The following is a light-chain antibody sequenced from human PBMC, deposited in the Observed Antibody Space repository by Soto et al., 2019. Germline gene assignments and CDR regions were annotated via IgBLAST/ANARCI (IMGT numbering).Light chain of an antibody. CDR1: SSNIGNNY. V-gene: IGLV1-51*01. J-gene: IGLJ2*01. CDR2: DNS. CDR3: GTWDSSLSAVV. Sequence: QSVLTQPPSVSAAPGQKVTISCSGSSSNIGNNYVSWYQHLPGTAPKLLIYDNSKRPSGIPDRFSGSKSGTSATLGITGLQTGDEADYYCGTWDSSLSAVVFGGGTQLTVL.